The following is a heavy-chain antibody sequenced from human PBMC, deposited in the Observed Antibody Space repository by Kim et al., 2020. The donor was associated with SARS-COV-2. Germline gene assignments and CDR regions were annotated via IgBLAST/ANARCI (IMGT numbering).Heavy chain of an antibody. V-gene: IGHV1-18*01. J-gene: IGHJ4*02. CDR2: NT. Sequence: NTNYAQKRQGRVTMTTDTSTSTAYMELRSLRSDDTAVYYCARVAGGPFDYWGQGTLVTVSS. CDR3: ARVAGGPFDY.